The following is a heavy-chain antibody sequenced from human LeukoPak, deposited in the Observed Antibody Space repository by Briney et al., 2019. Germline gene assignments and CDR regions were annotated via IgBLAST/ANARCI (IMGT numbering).Heavy chain of an antibody. CDR3: ARDSGTTGEVKFDP. CDR1: GDSISRYY. Sequence: PSETLSLTCTVSGDSISRYYWSWIRQPAGRGLEWIGRIYTSGSITYNPSLKSRVSMSVDTSKNQFSLKLSSVTAADTAVYYCARDSGTTGEVKFDPWGQGTLVTVSS. D-gene: IGHD3-10*01. V-gene: IGHV4-4*07. CDR2: IYTSGSI. J-gene: IGHJ5*02.